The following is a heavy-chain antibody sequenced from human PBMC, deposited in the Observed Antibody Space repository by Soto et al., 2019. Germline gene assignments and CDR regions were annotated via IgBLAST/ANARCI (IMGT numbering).Heavy chain of an antibody. V-gene: IGHV3-23*01. CDR2: ISGSGGST. J-gene: IGHJ6*02. CDR3: VRGHCTSMNCYGLGNPTSGTENIYGVDV. D-gene: IGHD1-1*01. CDR1: GFTFSSYA. Sequence: PGGSLRLSCAASGFTFSSYAMSWVRQAPGKGLEWVSAISGSGGSTYYADSVKGRFTISRDNVENSLYLDMNSLRAGDTAVYYCVRGHCTSMNCYGLGNPTSGTENIYGVDVWGQGTSVTVSS.